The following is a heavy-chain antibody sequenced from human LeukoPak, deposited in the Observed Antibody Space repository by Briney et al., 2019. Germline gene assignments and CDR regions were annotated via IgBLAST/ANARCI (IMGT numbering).Heavy chain of an antibody. CDR1: GFTFSSYG. J-gene: IGHJ6*03. CDR3: AKDGTDCSGGSCYPNYMDV. Sequence: QPGGSLRLSCAASGFTFSSYGMHWVRQAPGKGLEWVAFIRYDGSNKYYADSVKGRFTISRDNSKNTLYLQMNSLRAEDTAVYYCAKDGTDCSGGSCYPNYMDVWGKGTTVTVSS. CDR2: IRYDGSNK. V-gene: IGHV3-30*02. D-gene: IGHD2-15*01.